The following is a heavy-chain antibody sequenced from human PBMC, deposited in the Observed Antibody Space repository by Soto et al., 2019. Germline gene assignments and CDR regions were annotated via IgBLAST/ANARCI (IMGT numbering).Heavy chain of an antibody. V-gene: IGHV2-5*02. CDR1: GLSLSTGGVG. CDR3: VHTSFSYHSSAYSYDY. J-gene: IGHJ4*02. Sequence: SGPTLVNPTETLTLTCTLSGLSLSTGGVGVGWVRQTPRKALEWLALIYWDDDKRYSPSLKSRLTITKDTPKNQVVLTMTDMYPVDTATYFCVHTSFSYHSSAYSYDYWGQGTLVTVSS. CDR2: IYWDDDK. D-gene: IGHD3-22*01.